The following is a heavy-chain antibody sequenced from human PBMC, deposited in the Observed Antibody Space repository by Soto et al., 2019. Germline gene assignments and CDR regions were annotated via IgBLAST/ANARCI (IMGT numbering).Heavy chain of an antibody. J-gene: IGHJ4*02. CDR3: ARLYSSSGNDY. D-gene: IGHD6-6*01. CDR2: IYYSGST. V-gene: IGHV4-39*01. CDR1: GGSISTRTYA. Sequence: PSETLSVTCIFSGGSISTRTYAWGGIRQPPGKGLEWIGSIYYSGSTYYNPSLKSRVTISVDTSKNQFSLKLSSVTAADTAVYYCARLYSSSGNDYWGQGTLVTVSS.